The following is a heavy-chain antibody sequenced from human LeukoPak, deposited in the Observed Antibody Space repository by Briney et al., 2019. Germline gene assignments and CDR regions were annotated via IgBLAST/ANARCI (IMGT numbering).Heavy chain of an antibody. Sequence: SETLSLTCTVSGGSISSSSYSWSWIRQPAGKGLEWIGRIYISGSTNYNPSLKSRVTISVDTSKKQFSLKLSYVTAADTAVYYCAREKIGYYDGSGRGWFDPWGQGTLVTVSS. J-gene: IGHJ5*02. CDR3: AREKIGYYDGSGRGWFDP. D-gene: IGHD3-22*01. CDR1: GGSISSSSYS. CDR2: IYISGST. V-gene: IGHV4-61*02.